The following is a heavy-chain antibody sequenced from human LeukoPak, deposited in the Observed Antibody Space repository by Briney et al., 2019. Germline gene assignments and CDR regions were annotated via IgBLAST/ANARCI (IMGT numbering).Heavy chain of an antibody. CDR2: ITTSGGAK. J-gene: IGHJ4*02. D-gene: IGHD2-2*01. V-gene: IGHV3-48*01. CDR1: GFTFSSYS. CDR3: ARPRYCSSTSCPEFDY. Sequence: QSGGSLRLSCAASGFTFSSYSMNWVRQAPGKGLEWISYITTSGGAKNYADSVKGRFTISRDNAENSLYLQMSSLRAEDTAVYYCARPRYCSSTSCPEFDYWGQGTLVTVSS.